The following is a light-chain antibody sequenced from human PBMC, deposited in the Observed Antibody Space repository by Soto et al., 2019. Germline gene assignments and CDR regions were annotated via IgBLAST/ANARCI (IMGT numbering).Light chain of an antibody. CDR2: DAS. J-gene: IGKJ2*01. CDR1: QRISSW. CDR3: QQYNSYPYT. Sequence: DIQMTKSPSTLSASVGDRVTITCRASQRISSWLAWYQQKPGKAPKLLIYDASSLESGVPSRFSGSGSGTEFTLTISSLQPDDFATYYCQQYNSYPYTFGQGTKLEIK. V-gene: IGKV1-5*01.